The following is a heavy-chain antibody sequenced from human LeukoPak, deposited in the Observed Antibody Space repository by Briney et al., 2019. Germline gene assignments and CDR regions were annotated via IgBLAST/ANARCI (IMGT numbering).Heavy chain of an antibody. CDR1: GFIFSSYA. CDR3: AKTALAVAGIVPVESELDY. J-gene: IGHJ4*02. Sequence: PGGSLRLSCAASGFIFSSYAMSWVRLAPGKGLEWISVISGSGGRTDYADSVKGRFTISRDNSKNTLYLQMNSLRAEDTAVYYCAKTALAVAGIVPVESELDYWGQGILVTVSS. D-gene: IGHD6-19*01. V-gene: IGHV3-23*01. CDR2: ISGSGGRT.